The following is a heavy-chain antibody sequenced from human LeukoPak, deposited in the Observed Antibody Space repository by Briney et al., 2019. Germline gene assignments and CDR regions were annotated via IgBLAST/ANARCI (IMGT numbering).Heavy chain of an antibody. CDR1: GSTFSSYG. V-gene: IGHV3-23*01. D-gene: IGHD4-17*01. CDR2: IVGSGVTT. Sequence: PGGSLRLSCAASGSTFSSYGMNWVRQAPGKGLEWVSGIVGSGVTTYYADSVKGRFTISRDNSKNTLYLHMNSLRAEDTAIYYCARGTHGDFDYYYYMDVWGKGITGTVSS. CDR3: ARGTHGDFDYYYYMDV. J-gene: IGHJ6*03.